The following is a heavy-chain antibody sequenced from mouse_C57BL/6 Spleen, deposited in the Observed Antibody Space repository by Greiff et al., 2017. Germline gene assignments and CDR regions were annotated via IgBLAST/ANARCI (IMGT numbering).Heavy chain of an antibody. CDR1: GFTFSDYY. CDR3: ARKDDYYAMDY. V-gene: IGHV5-16*01. J-gene: IGHJ4*01. CDR2: INYDGSST. Sequence: DVKLVESEGGLVQPGSSMKLSCTASGFTFSDYYMAWVRQVPEKGLEWVANINYDGSSTYYLDSLKSRFIISRDNAKNILYLQMSSLKSEDTATYYCARKDDYYAMDYWGQGTSVTVSS.